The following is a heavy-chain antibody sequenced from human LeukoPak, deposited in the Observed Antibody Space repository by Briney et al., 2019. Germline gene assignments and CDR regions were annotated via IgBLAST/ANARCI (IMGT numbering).Heavy chain of an antibody. CDR3: ARKQLAPDY. V-gene: IGHV3-7*04. CDR2: IKEDGSEQ. Sequence: GGSLRLSCAASGYTFSSYWMSWVGQAPGKGLEWVANIKEDGSEQYYVDSVKGRFTISRDNAKNSLYLQVKSLRAEDTAVYYCARKQLAPDYWGQGTLVTVSS. CDR1: GYTFSSYW. J-gene: IGHJ4*02. D-gene: IGHD6-13*01.